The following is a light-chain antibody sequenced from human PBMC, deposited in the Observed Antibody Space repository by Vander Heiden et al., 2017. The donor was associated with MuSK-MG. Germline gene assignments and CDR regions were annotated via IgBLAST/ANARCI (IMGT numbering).Light chain of an antibody. CDR1: HSISNW. CDR3: QQDSSSPRT. CDR2: KAS. Sequence: DFQMTQSPSTLSASVGDKITITCRASHSISNWLAWYQQKPGKAPKLLIYKASSLEGGVPSRFSGSGSGTEFTLTITGLQPDDFATYYCQQDSSSPRTFGQGTKVDIK. J-gene: IGKJ1*01. V-gene: IGKV1-5*03.